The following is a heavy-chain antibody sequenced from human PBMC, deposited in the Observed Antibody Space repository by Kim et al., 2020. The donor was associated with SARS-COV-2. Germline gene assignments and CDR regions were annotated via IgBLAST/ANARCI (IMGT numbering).Heavy chain of an antibody. CDR3: ARVRPSSGSRRLYEYYYYGMNV. D-gene: IGHD3-10*01. CDR1: GGTFSSYA. CDR2: IIPIFGTA. J-gene: IGHJ6*02. Sequence: SVKVSCKASGGTFSSYAISWVRQAPGQGLEWMGGIIPIFGTANYAQKFQGRVTITADESTSTAYMELSSLRSEDTAVYYCARVRPSSGSRRLYEYYYYGMNVWGQGTSVTVSS. V-gene: IGHV1-69*13.